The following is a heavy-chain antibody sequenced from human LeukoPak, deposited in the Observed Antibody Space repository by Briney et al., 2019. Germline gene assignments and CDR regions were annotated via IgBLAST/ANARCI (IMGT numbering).Heavy chain of an antibody. D-gene: IGHD2-8*01. CDR1: GFTFSSYA. J-gene: IGHJ4*02. Sequence: PGRSLRLSCAASGFTFSSYAMHWVRQAPGKGLEWVANIKPDSSEIHYADSVKGRFTSSRDNAKNSLYLQMHSLRAEDTAVYYCAREDRYAGDYWGQGTLVTVSS. CDR3: AREDRYAGDY. V-gene: IGHV3-7*01. CDR2: IKPDSSEI.